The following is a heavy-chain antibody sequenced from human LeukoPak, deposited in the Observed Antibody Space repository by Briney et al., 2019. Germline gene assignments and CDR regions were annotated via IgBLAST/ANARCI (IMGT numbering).Heavy chain of an antibody. CDR3: ARGYDIDV. V-gene: IGHV5-51*01. J-gene: IGHJ6*02. CDR2: IYPGDSET. Sequence: GGSLKISCKGSGYSFTNYWIDWVRHMPGKGLEWMGIIYPGDSETRYSPSFQGQVSISVDKSISTAYLQWSSLKASDTAIYYCARGYDIDVWGQGTTVTVPS. CDR1: GYSFTNYW.